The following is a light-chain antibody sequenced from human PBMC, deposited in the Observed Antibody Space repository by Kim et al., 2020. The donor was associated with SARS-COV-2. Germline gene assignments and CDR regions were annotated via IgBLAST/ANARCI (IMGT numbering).Light chain of an antibody. Sequence: DIQMTQSPSSLSASVGDRVTITCRASQDISRYLNWYQQKPGKAPKLLIYTASSLQSGVPSRFTGSGSETDFTLTISSLQPEDFATYFCQQTYRASRTFGQGTKVDIK. J-gene: IGKJ1*01. CDR3: QQTYRASRT. V-gene: IGKV1-39*01. CDR1: QDISRY. CDR2: TAS.